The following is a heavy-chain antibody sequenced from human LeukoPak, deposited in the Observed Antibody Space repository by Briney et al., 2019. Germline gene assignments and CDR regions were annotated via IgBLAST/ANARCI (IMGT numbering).Heavy chain of an antibody. CDR1: GYTFTGYY. V-gene: IGHV1-2*02. D-gene: IGHD5-18*01. Sequence: GASVKVSCKASGYTFTGYYMHWVRQAPGQGLEWMGWINPNSGGTNYAQKFQGRVTMTRDTSISTAYMELSRLRSDDTAVYYCARDVKRGYSYARPFYYMDVWGKGTTVTISS. J-gene: IGHJ6*03. CDR3: ARDVKRGYSYARPFYYMDV. CDR2: INPNSGGT.